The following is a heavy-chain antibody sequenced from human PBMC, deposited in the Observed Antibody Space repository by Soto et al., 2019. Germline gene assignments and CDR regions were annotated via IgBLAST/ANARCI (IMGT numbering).Heavy chain of an antibody. CDR1: GGSISSVSYS. J-gene: IGHJ4*02. CDR3: AREGGTFLAGFHY. Sequence: QVQLQESGPGLVKPSETLSLICTVSGGSISSVSYSWTWIRQPPGRGLEWIGFIYYSGRTNYNPSLKSRVTMSVDTSKNQFSLRLNSVTAADTAVYYCAREGGTFLAGFHYWGQGTLVTVSS. D-gene: IGHD1-26*01. V-gene: IGHV4-61*01. CDR2: IYYSGRT.